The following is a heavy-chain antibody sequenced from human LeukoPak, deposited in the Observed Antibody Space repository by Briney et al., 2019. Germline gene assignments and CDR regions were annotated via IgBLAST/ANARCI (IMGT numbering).Heavy chain of an antibody. CDR2: INHSGST. J-gene: IGHJ3*02. CDR3: ARGNYGDYEHDAFDI. CDR1: GGSFSGYY. D-gene: IGHD4-17*01. V-gene: IGHV4-34*01. Sequence: SETLSLTCAVYGGSFSGYYWSWIRQPPGKGLEWIGEINHSGSTNYNPSLKSRVTISVDTSKNQFSLKLSSVTAADTAVYYCARGNYGDYEHDAFDIWGQGTMVTVSS.